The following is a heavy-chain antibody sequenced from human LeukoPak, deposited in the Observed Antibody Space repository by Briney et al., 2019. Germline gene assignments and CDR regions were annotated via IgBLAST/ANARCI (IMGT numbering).Heavy chain of an antibody. CDR2: ISGSGGST. D-gene: IGHD3-3*01. V-gene: IGHV3-23*01. CDR3: AKGYDFWSGYPAH. CDR1: GFTFSSYA. Sequence: GGSLRLSCAASGFTFSSYAMSWVRQAPGKGLEGVSAISGSGGSTYYADSVKGRFTISRDNSKNTLYLQMNSLRAEDTAVYYCAKGYDFWSGYPAHWGQGTLVTVSS. J-gene: IGHJ4*02.